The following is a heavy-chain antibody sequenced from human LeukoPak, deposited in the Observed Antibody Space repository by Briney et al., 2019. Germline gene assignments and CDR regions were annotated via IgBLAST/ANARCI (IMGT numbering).Heavy chain of an antibody. J-gene: IGHJ6*02. CDR1: GGSISSHY. V-gene: IGHV4-59*08. CDR2: IYYSGST. D-gene: IGHD3-10*01. Sequence: PSETLSLTCTVSGGSISSHYWTWIRQPPGKGLEWVGSIYYSGSTNYNPSLKSRVTISLDMSKNQFSLRLSSVTAADTAVYYCARRSLGRGMDVWGQGTTVTVSS. CDR3: ARRSLGRGMDV.